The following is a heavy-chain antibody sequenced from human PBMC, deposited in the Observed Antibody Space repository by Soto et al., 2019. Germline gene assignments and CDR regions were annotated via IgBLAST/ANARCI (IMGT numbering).Heavy chain of an antibody. J-gene: IGHJ4*02. D-gene: IGHD2-2*01. CDR1: GFTFSSYA. CDR3: AKYGCSSTSCQCDY. Sequence: EVQLLESGGGSVQPGGSLRLSCAASGFTFSSYAMTWVRQAPGKGLEWVSAISGSGAYTYYANPVKGRFTISRDNSKNTLYLQLNSLRAEDTAVYYCAKYGCSSTSCQCDYWGQGTRVTVSS. CDR2: ISGSGAYT. V-gene: IGHV3-23*01.